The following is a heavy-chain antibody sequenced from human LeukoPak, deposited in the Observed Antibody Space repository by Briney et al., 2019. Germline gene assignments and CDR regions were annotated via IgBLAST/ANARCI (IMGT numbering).Heavy chain of an antibody. CDR2: IIPIFGTA. CDR1: GGTFSSYA. V-gene: IGHV1-69*13. J-gene: IGHJ4*02. CDR3: ARGSTYYDSSGQVPFDY. Sequence: SVKVSCKASGGTFSSYAISWVRQAPGQGLEWMGGIIPIFGTANYAQKFQGRVTITADESTSTAYLELSSLTSEDTAVYYCARGSTYYDSSGQVPFDYWGQGTLVTVSS. D-gene: IGHD3-22*01.